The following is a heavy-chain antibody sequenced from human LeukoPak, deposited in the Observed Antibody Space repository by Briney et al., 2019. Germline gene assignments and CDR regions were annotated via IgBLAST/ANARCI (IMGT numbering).Heavy chain of an antibody. D-gene: IGHD6-13*01. V-gene: IGHV4-59*01. CDR1: GGSISSYY. Sequence: SETLSLTCTVSGGSISSYYWNRIRQPPGKGLEWIGYIYYSGSTNYNPSLKSRVTISVDTSKNQFSLKLSSVTAADTAVFYCARGSRQDTLDAFDIWGQGIMVTVSS. CDR2: IYYSGST. CDR3: ARGSRQDTLDAFDI. J-gene: IGHJ3*02.